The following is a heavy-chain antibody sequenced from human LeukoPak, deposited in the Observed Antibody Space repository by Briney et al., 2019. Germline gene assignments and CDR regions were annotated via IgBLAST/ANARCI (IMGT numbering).Heavy chain of an antibody. Sequence: ESGPTLVNPTQTLTLTCTFSGFSLSTSGVGVGWIRQPPGKALEWLALIYWDDDKRYSPSLKSRLTITKDTSKNQVVLTMTNMDPVDTATYYCAHIVVDDYVWGSYRFHFDYWGQGTLVTVSS. CDR3: AHIVVDDYVWGSYRFHFDY. V-gene: IGHV2-5*02. CDR2: IYWDDDK. J-gene: IGHJ4*02. CDR1: GFSLSTSGVG. D-gene: IGHD3-16*02.